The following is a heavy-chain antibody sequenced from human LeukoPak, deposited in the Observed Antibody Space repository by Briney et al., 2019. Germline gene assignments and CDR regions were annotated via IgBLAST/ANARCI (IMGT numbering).Heavy chain of an antibody. V-gene: IGHV3-23*01. J-gene: IGHJ4*02. D-gene: IGHD5-18*01. CDR1: GLPFETNA. CDR3: AKDWIQFNRVFDCFDS. Sequence: GGSLRLSCATSGLPFETNAMSWVRQAPGKGLEWVATIGNTETFYADSVTGRFTISRDNSKNTVNLQMNRLRVEDTAIYYCAKDWIQFNRVFDCFDSWGQGTLVTVSS. CDR2: IGNTET.